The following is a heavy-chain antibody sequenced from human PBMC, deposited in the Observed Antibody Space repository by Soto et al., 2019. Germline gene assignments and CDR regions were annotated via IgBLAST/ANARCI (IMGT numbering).Heavy chain of an antibody. D-gene: IGHD4-17*01. J-gene: IGHJ4*02. CDR2: IYYSGST. Sequence: PSETLSLTCTVSGGSVSSGSYYWSWIRQPPGKGLEWIGYIYYSGSTSYNPSLKSRVTISVDTSKNQFSLKLSSVTAADTAVYYCARGTSLGTTVTPSVYWGQGTLVTVSS. CDR1: GGSVSSGSYY. CDR3: ARGTSLGTTVTPSVY. V-gene: IGHV4-61*01.